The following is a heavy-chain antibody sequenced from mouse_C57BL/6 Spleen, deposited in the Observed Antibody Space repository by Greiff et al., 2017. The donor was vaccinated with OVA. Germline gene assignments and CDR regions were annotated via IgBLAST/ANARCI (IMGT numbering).Heavy chain of an antibody. CDR3: ARGHGSSEYYFDY. V-gene: IGHV1-54*01. J-gene: IGHJ2*01. Sequence: VQLQQSGAELVRPGPSVKVSCKASGYAFTNYLIEWVKQRPGQGLEWIGVINPGSGGTNYNEKFKGKATLTADKSSSTAYMQLSSLTSEDSAVYFCARGHGSSEYYFDYWGQGTTLTVSS. CDR1: GYAFTNYL. CDR2: INPGSGGT. D-gene: IGHD1-1*01.